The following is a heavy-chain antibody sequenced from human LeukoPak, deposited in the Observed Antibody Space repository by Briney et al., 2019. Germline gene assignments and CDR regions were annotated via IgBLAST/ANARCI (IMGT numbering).Heavy chain of an antibody. J-gene: IGHJ4*02. CDR1: GGSISSGGYY. D-gene: IGHD3-10*01. CDR2: IYYSGST. CDR3: ARTYYYGSGSYYNKDVPSYYFDY. Sequence: SETLSLTCTVSGGSISSGGYYWSWIRQHPGKGLEWIGYIYYSGSTYYNPSLKSRVTISVDTSKNQFSLKLSSVTAADTAVYYCARTYYYGSGSYYNKDVPSYYFDYWVQGTLVTVSS. V-gene: IGHV4-31*03.